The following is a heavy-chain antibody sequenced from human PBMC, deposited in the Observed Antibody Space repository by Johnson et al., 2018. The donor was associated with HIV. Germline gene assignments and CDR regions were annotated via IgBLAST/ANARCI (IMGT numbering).Heavy chain of an antibody. CDR3: AKDYEWFGEFVDAFDI. Sequence: QMLLVESGGGVVQPGRSLRLSCAASGFTFTTYAMHWVSQAPGKGLEWVAVISYDGSNKYYADSVKGRFTISRDNSKNTLYLQMNSLRAEDTAVYYCAKDYEWFGEFVDAFDIWGQGTMVTVSS. V-gene: IGHV3-30*04. CDR1: GFTFTTYA. J-gene: IGHJ3*02. D-gene: IGHD3-10*01. CDR2: ISYDGSNK.